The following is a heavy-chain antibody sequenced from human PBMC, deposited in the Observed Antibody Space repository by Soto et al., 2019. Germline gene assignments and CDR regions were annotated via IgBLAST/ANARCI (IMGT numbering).Heavy chain of an antibody. D-gene: IGHD3-16*01. Sequence: PSETLSLTCTVSGGSITNYYWSWIRQPAGKGLEWIGRIYTKERTNYNLSFRNRVTMSVDTSKNQFSLKLDAVTAADTAVYYCARDDYKAGGNNWFDPWGQGTLVTVSS. J-gene: IGHJ5*02. CDR3: ARDDYKAGGNNWFDP. CDR1: GGSITNYY. CDR2: IYTKERT. V-gene: IGHV4-4*07.